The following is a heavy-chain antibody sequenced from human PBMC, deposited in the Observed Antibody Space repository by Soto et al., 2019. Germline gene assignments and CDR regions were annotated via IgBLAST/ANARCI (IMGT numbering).Heavy chain of an antibody. Sequence: SVKVSCKASGGTFSSYAISWVRQAPGQGLEWMGGIIPIFGTANYAQKFQGRVTITADESTSTAYMELSSLRSEDTAVYYCARKARSGRDFDYWGQGTLVTVSS. V-gene: IGHV1-69*13. CDR1: GGTFSSYA. J-gene: IGHJ4*02. CDR2: IIPIFGTA. CDR3: ARKARSGRDFDY. D-gene: IGHD3-3*01.